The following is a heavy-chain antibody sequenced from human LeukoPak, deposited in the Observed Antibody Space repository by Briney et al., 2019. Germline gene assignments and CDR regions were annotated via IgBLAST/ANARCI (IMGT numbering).Heavy chain of an antibody. V-gene: IGHV3-23*01. CDR1: GFSFSSYG. Sequence: GGSLRLSCAASGFSFSSYGVSWVRQAPGKGLEWVSGISDGGSRTYYADSVKGRFTISRDYSKNTLYLQMNSLRAEDTAVYYCAKVQLGIGVDYWGQGTLVTVSS. CDR3: AKVQLGIGVDY. CDR2: ISDGGSRT. D-gene: IGHD7-27*01. J-gene: IGHJ4*02.